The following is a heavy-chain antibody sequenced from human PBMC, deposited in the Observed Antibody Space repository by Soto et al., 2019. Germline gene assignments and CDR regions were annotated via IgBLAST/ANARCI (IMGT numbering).Heavy chain of an antibody. CDR3: ARGGLNLGA. D-gene: IGHD3-16*01. CDR2: IIPIFSSR. V-gene: IGHV1-69*01. CDR1: RDTFNKYA. J-gene: IGHJ6*03. Sequence: QVQLVQSGAEVKKPGSSVKVSCKTSRDTFNKYAFNWVRQAPGQGLEWMGWIIPIFSSRNYAEKFQGRVTITADDPPVPASMGLGSWEFGDPASNYGARGGLNLGAWGKGTLSPSP.